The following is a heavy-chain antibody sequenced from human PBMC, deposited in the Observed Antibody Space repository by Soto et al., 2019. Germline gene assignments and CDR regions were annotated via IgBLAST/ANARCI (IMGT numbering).Heavy chain of an antibody. CDR3: ARDEHSYGYRPHDY. J-gene: IGHJ4*02. CDR1: GYTFTSYA. CDR2: INAGNGNT. Sequence: ASVKVSCKASGYTFTSYAMHWVRQAPGQRLEWMGWINAGNGNTKYSQKFQGRVTITRDTSASTAYMELSSLRSEDTAVYYCARDEHSYGYRPHDYWGQGTLVTVSS. D-gene: IGHD5-18*01. V-gene: IGHV1-3*01.